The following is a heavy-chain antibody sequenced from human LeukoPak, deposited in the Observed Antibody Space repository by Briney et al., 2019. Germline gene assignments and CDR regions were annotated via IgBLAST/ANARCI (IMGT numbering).Heavy chain of an antibody. CDR2: IYYSGST. J-gene: IGHJ4*02. D-gene: IGHD2-15*01. Sequence: PSETLSLTCTVSGGSISYYYWSWIRQPPGKGLEWIGYIYYSGSTTYNPSLKNRVTISMDTSKNQFSLKLSSVTAADTAVYYCAREKSGPVDYWGQGTLVTVSS. CDR3: AREKSGPVDY. CDR1: GGSISYYY. V-gene: IGHV4-59*01.